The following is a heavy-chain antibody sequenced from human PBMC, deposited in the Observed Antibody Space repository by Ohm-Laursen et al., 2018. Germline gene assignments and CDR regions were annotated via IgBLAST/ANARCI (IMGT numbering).Heavy chain of an antibody. D-gene: IGHD2-15*01. Sequence: SVKVSCKVSGYTFTSYGISWVRQAPGQGLEWMGWISAYNGNTNYAQKLQGRVTMTTDTSTSTAYMELRSLRSDDTAVYYCARRKVVVAAPGGMDVWGQGTTVTVSS. CDR3: ARRKVVVAAPGGMDV. CDR1: GYTFTSYG. V-gene: IGHV1-18*01. CDR2: ISAYNGNT. J-gene: IGHJ6*02.